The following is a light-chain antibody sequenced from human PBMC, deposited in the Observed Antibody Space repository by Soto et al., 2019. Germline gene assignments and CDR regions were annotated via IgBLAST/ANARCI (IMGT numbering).Light chain of an antibody. CDR2: DAS. CDR1: QSVSSY. J-gene: IGKJ4*01. Sequence: EIVLTQSPATLSLSPGERASLSCRASQSVSSYLAWYQQKPGQAPRLLIYDASSRATGIPARFSGSGSGTDFTLTFSSLEPEDFAVYYCQQRSNWPLTFGGGTKVEIK. V-gene: IGKV3-11*01. CDR3: QQRSNWPLT.